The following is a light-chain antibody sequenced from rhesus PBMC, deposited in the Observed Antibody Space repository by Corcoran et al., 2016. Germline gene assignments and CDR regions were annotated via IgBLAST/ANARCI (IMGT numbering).Light chain of an antibody. CDR3: LQHNSYPYT. CDR2: SAT. CDR1: QGISSY. V-gene: IGKV1-28*03. Sequence: DIQMTQSPSSLSVSVGDTVTITCRASQGISSYLNGFQQKPGKAPKFLIYSATSLESGVPSRISGSGSGTGFTLTISSLQPEDFAACYCLQHNSYPYTFGQRTKVEI. J-gene: IGKJ2*01.